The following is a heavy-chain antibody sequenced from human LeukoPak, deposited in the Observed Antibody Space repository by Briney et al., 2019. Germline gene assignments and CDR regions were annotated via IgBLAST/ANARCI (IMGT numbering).Heavy chain of an antibody. D-gene: IGHD3-9*01. CDR2: ISSSSSYI. J-gene: IGHJ4*02. Sequence: PGGSLRLSCAASGVTFTSYSMNSVRQAPGKGLEWVSSISSSSSYIYYADSVKGRFTISRDNAKNSLYLQMSSLRAEDTAIYYCARLHDILTGAFDYWGQGTLVTVSS. CDR3: ARLHDILTGAFDY. CDR1: GVTFTSYS. V-gene: IGHV3-21*01.